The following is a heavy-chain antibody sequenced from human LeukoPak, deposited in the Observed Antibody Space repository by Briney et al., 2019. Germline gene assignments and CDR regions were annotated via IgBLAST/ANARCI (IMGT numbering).Heavy chain of an antibody. CDR2: ISRNGGLT. D-gene: IGHD3-22*01. J-gene: IGHJ4*02. CDR1: GFTFSSFA. Sequence: LGGSLTHSRSPSGFTFSSFAMYYVRPPPGKGLEYVSGISRNGGLTYSADSVKGRFTISRDNSKIPLYLQMSSLRAEDTAVYYYVNRGGLLLYFIYLGQGTLVNVSS. V-gene: IGHV3-64D*06. CDR3: VNRGGLLLYFIY.